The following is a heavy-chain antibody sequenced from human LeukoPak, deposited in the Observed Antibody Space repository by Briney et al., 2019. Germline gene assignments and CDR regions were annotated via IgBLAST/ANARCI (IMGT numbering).Heavy chain of an antibody. V-gene: IGHV3-30*18. CDR3: AKDSCADY. J-gene: IGHJ4*02. CDR2: ISYDGSNK. CDR1: GFTFSSYG. Sequence: PGRSLRLSCAASGFTFSSYGMHWVRQAPGKGLEWVAVISYDGSNKYYADSVKGRFTISRDNSKNTLYLQMNSLRAEDTAVYYCAKDSCADYWGQGTLVTVSS.